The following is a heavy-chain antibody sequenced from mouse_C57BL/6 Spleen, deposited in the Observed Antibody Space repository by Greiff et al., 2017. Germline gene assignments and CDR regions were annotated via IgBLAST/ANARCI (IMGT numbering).Heavy chain of an antibody. CDR1: GYTFTSYG. D-gene: IGHD1-1*01. V-gene: IGHV1-81*01. J-gene: IGHJ2*01. Sequence: QVQLQQSGAELARPGASVKLSCKASGYTFTSYGISWVKQRTGQGLEWIGEIYPRSGNTYYNEKFKGKATLTADKSSSTAYMELSSLTSEDSAVYICSRFTTVVPFDYWGQGTTLTVSS. CDR3: SRFTTVVPFDY. CDR2: IYPRSGNT.